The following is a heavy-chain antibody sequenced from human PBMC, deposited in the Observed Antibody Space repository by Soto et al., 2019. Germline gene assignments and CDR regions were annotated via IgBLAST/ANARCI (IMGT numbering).Heavy chain of an antibody. CDR2: IYPGDSDT. D-gene: IGHD2-2*01. CDR1: GYRFTNYW. CDR3: ARDYCSGTTCDEFDC. V-gene: IGHV5-51*01. Sequence: GESLKISCKGSGYRFTNYWIGWVLQIPWKGLEWMGIIYPGDSDTRYSPSFQGQVTISADKSINTAYLQWSSLKASDTAMYYCARDYCSGTTCDEFDCWGQGSQVTVSS. J-gene: IGHJ4*02.